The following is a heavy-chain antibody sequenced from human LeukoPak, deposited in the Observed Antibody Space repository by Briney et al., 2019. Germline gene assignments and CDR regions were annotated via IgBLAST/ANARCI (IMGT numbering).Heavy chain of an antibody. CDR3: ARHRYGPFDY. Sequence: PSETLSLTCAVSGYSISSGYYWGWIRQPPGKGLEWIGSIYHSGSTYYNPSLKSRVTISVDTSKNQFSLKLSSVTAAGTAVYYCARHRYGPFDYWGQGTLVTVSS. CDR1: GYSISSGYY. CDR2: IYHSGST. V-gene: IGHV4-38-2*01. J-gene: IGHJ4*02. D-gene: IGHD3-9*01.